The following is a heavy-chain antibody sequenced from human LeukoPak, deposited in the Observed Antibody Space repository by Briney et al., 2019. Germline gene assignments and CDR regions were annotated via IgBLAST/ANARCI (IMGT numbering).Heavy chain of an antibody. V-gene: IGHV3-7*01. CDR2: IKQDGSEK. Sequence: PGGSLRLSCAASGFNFNNYWMAWVRQTPGKGLEWLASIKQDGSEKYYVDSVKGRFTVSRDNADNLLYLQMNRLRAEDTAVFYCARSSSSSWFYAFDICGQGTLVTVSA. J-gene: IGHJ3*02. CDR3: ARSSSSSWFYAFDI. D-gene: IGHD6-13*01. CDR1: GFNFNNYW.